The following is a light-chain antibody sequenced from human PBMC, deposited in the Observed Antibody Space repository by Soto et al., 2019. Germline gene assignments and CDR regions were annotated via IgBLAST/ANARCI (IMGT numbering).Light chain of an antibody. Sequence: QSVLTQPASVSGSPGQSITISCTGTSSDIGGYNYVSWYQQHPGKAPKLKIYEVTNRPSGVSNRFSGSKSGNTASLTISGLQAEDEADYYCSSYTSSSTPYVLFGGGTKLTVL. CDR3: SSYTSSSTPYVL. J-gene: IGLJ2*01. CDR2: EVT. CDR1: SSDIGGYNY. V-gene: IGLV2-14*01.